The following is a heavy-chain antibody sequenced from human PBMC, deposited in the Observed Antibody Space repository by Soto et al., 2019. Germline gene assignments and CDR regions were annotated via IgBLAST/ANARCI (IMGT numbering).Heavy chain of an antibody. J-gene: IGHJ6*03. CDR2: IKQDGSEK. CDR3: ARVAGYCSGGSCYSYYYYYMDV. Sequence: GGSLRLSCAASGFTFSSYWMSWVRQAPGKGLEWVANIKQDGSEKYYVDSVKGRFTISRDNAKNSLYLQMNSLRAEDTAVYYCARVAGYCSGGSCYSYYYYYMDVWGKGTTVTVSS. D-gene: IGHD2-15*01. V-gene: IGHV3-7*01. CDR1: GFTFSSYW.